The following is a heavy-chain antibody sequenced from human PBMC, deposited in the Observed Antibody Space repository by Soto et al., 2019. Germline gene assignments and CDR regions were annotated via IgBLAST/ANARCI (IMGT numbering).Heavy chain of an antibody. CDR3: AKEIPDFVLMVYAPQPPYYFAY. J-gene: IGHJ4*02. CDR1: GFTFSSYA. CDR2: ISGSGGST. V-gene: IGHV3-23*01. D-gene: IGHD2-8*01. Sequence: PGGSLRLSCAASGFTFSSYAMSWVRQAPGKGLEWVSAISGSGGSTYYADSVKGRFTISRDNSKNTLYLQMNSLRAEDTAVYYCAKEIPDFVLMVYAPQPPYYFAYWGQGTLVTVSS.